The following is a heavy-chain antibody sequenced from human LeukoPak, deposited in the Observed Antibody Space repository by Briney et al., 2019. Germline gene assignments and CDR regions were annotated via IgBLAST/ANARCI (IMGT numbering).Heavy chain of an antibody. CDR1: GFTFSSYA. D-gene: IGHD1-26*01. J-gene: IGHJ5*02. Sequence: GGSLRLSCAASGFTFSSYAMTWVRRAPGKGLEWVSTIEVGGAITHYAASVKGRFTISRDTSRKILYLQKDSLRPEDTAVYYCAKPLGGSYLFDRWGQGTLVTVSS. CDR3: AKPLGGSYLFDR. CDR2: IEVGGAIT. V-gene: IGHV3-23*05.